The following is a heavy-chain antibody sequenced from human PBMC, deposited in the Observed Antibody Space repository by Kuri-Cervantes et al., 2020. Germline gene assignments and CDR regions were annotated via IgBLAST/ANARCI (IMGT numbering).Heavy chain of an antibody. J-gene: IGHJ6*02. CDR2: IIPIFGTA. Sequence: SVKVSCKASGYTFTSYDINWVRQATGQGLEWMGGIIPIFGTANYAQKFQGRVTITADESTSTAYMELSSLRSEDTAVYYCARGDMVRGVVDYYYYGMDVWGQGTTVTVSS. CDR1: GYTFTSYD. V-gene: IGHV1-69*13. CDR3: ARGDMVRGVVDYYYYGMDV. D-gene: IGHD3-10*01.